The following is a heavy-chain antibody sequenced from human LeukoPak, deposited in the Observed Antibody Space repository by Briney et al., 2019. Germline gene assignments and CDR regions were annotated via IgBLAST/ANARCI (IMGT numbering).Heavy chain of an antibody. D-gene: IGHD6-19*01. J-gene: IGHJ4*02. V-gene: IGHV3-23*01. Sequence: GGSLRLSCAASGFTLRNYAMSWVRQAPGKGLEWVSAISGSGGSTYYADSVKGRFTISRDNSKNTLYLQMNSLRAEDTAVYYCAKSKGFLGSGWYGGGLGYFDYWGQGTLVTVSS. CDR2: ISGSGGST. CDR1: GFTLRNYA. CDR3: AKSKGFLGSGWYGGGLGYFDY.